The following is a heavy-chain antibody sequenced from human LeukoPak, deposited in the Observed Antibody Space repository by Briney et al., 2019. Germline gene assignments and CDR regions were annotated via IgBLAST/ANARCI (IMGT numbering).Heavy chain of an antibody. D-gene: IGHD2-2*01. CDR2: IDSDGCTT. CDR3: ARGLTLLGYCSSTSCVMNY. Sequence: GGSLRLSCADSGFTLSNYWMHWVRQAPGKGLVWVSRIDSDGCTTDYANSVQGRFTISRDDANKTLYLQMNRLRAEDASVYYCARGLTLLGYCSSTSCVMNYWGQGTLVTVSS. V-gene: IGHV3-74*01. CDR1: GFTLSNYW. J-gene: IGHJ4*02.